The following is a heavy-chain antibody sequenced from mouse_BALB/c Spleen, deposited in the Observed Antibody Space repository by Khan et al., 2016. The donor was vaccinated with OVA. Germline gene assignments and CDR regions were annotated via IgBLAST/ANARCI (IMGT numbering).Heavy chain of an antibody. Sequence: QVQLKQSGPELKKPGETVKISCKASGYTFTNYGMNWVKQAPGKGLKWMGWINTYTGEPTYADYFKGRFAFSLETSANTSYLQINYLKNEDTATYFCARPPYFSYVMGYWGQGTSVTVSS. CDR3: ARPPYFSYVMGY. CDR2: INTYTGEP. J-gene: IGHJ4*01. CDR1: GYTFTNYG. V-gene: IGHV9-3-1*01. D-gene: IGHD2-10*01.